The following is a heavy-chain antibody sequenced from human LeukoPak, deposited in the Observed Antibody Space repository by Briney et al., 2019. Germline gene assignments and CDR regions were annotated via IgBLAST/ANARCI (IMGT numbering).Heavy chain of an antibody. CDR1: GFTFINAW. CDR2: INSADNVE. V-gene: IGHV3-11*04. CDR3: ARDTVNGPFVISLDL. Sequence: GGSLRLSCAASGFTFINAWMSWVRQAPGKGPEWVAHINSADNVEYYTDSVRGRFTMSRDNAKDLLYLQMNSLRDEDTAVYYCARDTVNGPFVISLDLWGQGVLVTVSS. D-gene: IGHD2-8*01. J-gene: IGHJ5*02.